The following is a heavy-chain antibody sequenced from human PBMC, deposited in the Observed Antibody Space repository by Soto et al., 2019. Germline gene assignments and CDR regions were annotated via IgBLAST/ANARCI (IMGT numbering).Heavy chain of an antibody. CDR3: VTDQGYYSFEY. J-gene: IGHJ4*02. D-gene: IGHD3-22*01. V-gene: IGHV3-7*01. CDR2: ISPDGSQK. CDR1: GFTFSNDW. Sequence: EVQLVESGGSLVQPGGSLRLSCAASGFTFSNDWMGWVRQAPGKGLEWVADISPDGSQKYYLDSVKGRFTISRDNAQTSLYLQINGLGAEDTAVYFCVTDQGYYSFEYWGQGTLVTVSS.